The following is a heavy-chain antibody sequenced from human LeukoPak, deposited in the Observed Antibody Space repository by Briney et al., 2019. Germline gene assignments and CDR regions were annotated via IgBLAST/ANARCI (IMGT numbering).Heavy chain of an antibody. CDR3: ARRGRGPTYYYYYMDV. D-gene: IGHD3-10*01. CDR1: GFTFSSYG. V-gene: IGHV3-33*01. Sequence: GGSLRLSRAASGFTFSSYGMHWVRQAPGKGLEWVAVIWYDGSNKYYADSVKGRFTISRGNSKNTLYLQMNSLRAEDTAVYYCARRGRGPTYYYYYMDVWGKGTTVTVSS. CDR2: IWYDGSNK. J-gene: IGHJ6*03.